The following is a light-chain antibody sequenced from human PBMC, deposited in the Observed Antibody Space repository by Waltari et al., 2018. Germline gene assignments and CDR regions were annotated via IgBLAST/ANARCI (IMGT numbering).Light chain of an antibody. Sequence: QSVLTQPPSVSAAPGQKFTISCSGSSSNIGNNYVSWYQQLPGTAPKLLIYETNKRPSGIPDRFSGSKSGTSATLGITGLQTGDEADYYCGAWDGSLSSGVFGGGTKLTVL. J-gene: IGLJ3*02. CDR1: SSNIGNNY. CDR2: ETN. CDR3: GAWDGSLSSGV. V-gene: IGLV1-51*02.